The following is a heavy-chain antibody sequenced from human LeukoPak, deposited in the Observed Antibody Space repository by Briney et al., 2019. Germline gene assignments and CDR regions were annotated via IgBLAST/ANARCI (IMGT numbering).Heavy chain of an antibody. CDR3: ARDRAATGDFDY. V-gene: IGHV3-30*03. CDR2: ISYDGGNK. Sequence: PGRSLRLSCAASGFTFSSYGMHWVRQAPGRGLEWVAVISYDGGNKYYADSVKGRFTISRDNSKNTLYLQMSSLRAEDTAVYYCARDRAATGDFDYWGRGTLVTVSS. J-gene: IGHJ4*02. D-gene: IGHD2-15*01. CDR1: GFTFSSYG.